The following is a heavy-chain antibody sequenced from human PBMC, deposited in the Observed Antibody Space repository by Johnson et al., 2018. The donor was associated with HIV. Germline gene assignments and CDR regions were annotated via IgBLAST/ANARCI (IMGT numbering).Heavy chain of an antibody. D-gene: IGHD5-12*01. Sequence: QVQLVESGGGVVKPGGSLRLTCAAYGFTFSMSAMHWVRQAPGKGLEWVTFIHYDGSNKYYADSVKGRFTISRDNSKNTLHLQMNNVRAEDTAIYYCARSDSGYDAFDIWGQGTMVSVSS. J-gene: IGHJ3*02. V-gene: IGHV3-30*02. CDR3: ARSDSGYDAFDI. CDR2: IHYDGSNK. CDR1: GFTFSMSA.